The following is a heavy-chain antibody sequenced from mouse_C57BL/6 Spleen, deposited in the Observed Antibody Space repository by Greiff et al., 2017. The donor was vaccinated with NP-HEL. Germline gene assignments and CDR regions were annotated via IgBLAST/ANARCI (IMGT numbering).Heavy chain of an antibody. CDR1: GFSLTSYG. J-gene: IGHJ4*01. V-gene: IGHV2-6-1*01. CDR3: ARQAYSSHYAMDY. D-gene: IGHD1-1*01. Sequence: VQLMESGPGLVAPSQSLSITCTASGFSLTSYGVHWVRQPPGKGLEWLVVIWSDGSTTYNSAIKSRLSISKDNSKDQVFLKMNSLQTDDTARYDCARQAYSSHYAMDYWGQGTSVTVSS. CDR2: IWSDGST.